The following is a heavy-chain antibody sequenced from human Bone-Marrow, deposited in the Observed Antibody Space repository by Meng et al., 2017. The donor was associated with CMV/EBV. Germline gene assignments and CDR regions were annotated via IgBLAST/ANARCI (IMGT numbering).Heavy chain of an antibody. CDR3: ARTTGTGAFDI. Sequence: GESLKISCAASGFTFSSYWMHWVRQAPGKGLVWVSAIGTAGDTYYPGSVKGRFTISRENAKNSLYLQMNSLRAGDTAVYYCARTTGTGAFDIWGQGTMVTVSS. V-gene: IGHV3-13*01. J-gene: IGHJ3*02. CDR2: IGTAGDT. CDR1: GFTFSSYW. D-gene: IGHD1-1*01.